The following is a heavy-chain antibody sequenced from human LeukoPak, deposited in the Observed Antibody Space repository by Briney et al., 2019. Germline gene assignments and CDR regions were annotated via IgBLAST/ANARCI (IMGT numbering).Heavy chain of an antibody. J-gene: IGHJ4*02. V-gene: IGHV3-48*02. Sequence: GGSLRLSCAASGFTFSTYSMNWVRQAPGKGLEWVSFISSGSSTLYYADSVKGRFTISRDNAKNSLYLQTNSLRDEDTAVYYCARVDTVMAYYFDLWGQGTLVTVSS. CDR3: ARVDTVMAYYFDL. CDR1: GFTFSTYS. D-gene: IGHD5-18*01. CDR2: ISSGSSTL.